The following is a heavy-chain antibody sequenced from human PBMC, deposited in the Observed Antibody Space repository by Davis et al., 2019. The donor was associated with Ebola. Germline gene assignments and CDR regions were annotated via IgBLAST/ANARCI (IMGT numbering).Heavy chain of an antibody. Sequence: MPGGSLRLSCGVSGYSIANGYFWGWVRQPPGKGLEWIGNIYYSGNTYYTPSLKSRATISVDTSKNQFSLNLKSVTAADTAVYYCARGPGSFYGSGSHYYDYWGQGTLVTVSS. J-gene: IGHJ4*02. D-gene: IGHD3-10*01. CDR1: GYSIANGYF. CDR3: ARGPGSFYGSGSHYYDY. V-gene: IGHV4-38-2*01. CDR2: IYYSGNT.